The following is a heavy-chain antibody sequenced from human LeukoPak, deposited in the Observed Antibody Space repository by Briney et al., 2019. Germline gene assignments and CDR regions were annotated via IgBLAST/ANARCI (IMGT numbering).Heavy chain of an antibody. Sequence: ASVKVSCKASGYTFISYYMHWVRQAPGQGLEWMGIINLRGGHTSYAQNFQGRVAMTGDTSTSTVYMELSSLRSEDTAVYYCATPWYYYGSGVSPRYFDYWGQGTLVTVSS. CDR3: ATPWYYYGSGVSPRYFDY. J-gene: IGHJ4*02. D-gene: IGHD3-10*01. CDR2: INLRGGHT. V-gene: IGHV1-46*01. CDR1: GYTFISYY.